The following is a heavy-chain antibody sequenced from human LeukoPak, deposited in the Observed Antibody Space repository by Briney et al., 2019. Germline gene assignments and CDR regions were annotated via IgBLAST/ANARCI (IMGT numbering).Heavy chain of an antibody. CDR2: MSYDGTNK. Sequence: PGGSLRLSCAASGFTFSTYGMHWVRQAPGKGLEWVAVMSYDGTNKYYADFVKGRFTISRDTSKNTLYLQMNSLGAEDTAVYYCARGYCSGGTCYPHDTFDIWGQGTMVTVSS. V-gene: IGHV3-30*03. CDR3: ARGYCSGGTCYPHDTFDI. J-gene: IGHJ3*02. D-gene: IGHD2-15*01. CDR1: GFTFSTYG.